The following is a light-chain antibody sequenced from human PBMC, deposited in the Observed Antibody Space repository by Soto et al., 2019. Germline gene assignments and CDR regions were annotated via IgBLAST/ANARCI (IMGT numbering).Light chain of an antibody. CDR3: QQYGRLPGT. CDR2: GAS. V-gene: IGKV3-20*01. CDR1: QSVGGTY. J-gene: IGKJ2*01. Sequence: PGERATLTCRASQSVGGTYLAWYQQKPGQAPRLLISGASRRATDIPDRFSGSGSETDFTLTISRLEPEDFAVYHCQQYGRLPGTFGQGTKLEI.